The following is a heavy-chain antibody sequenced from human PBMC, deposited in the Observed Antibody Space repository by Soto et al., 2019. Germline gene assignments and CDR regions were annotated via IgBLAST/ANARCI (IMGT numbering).Heavy chain of an antibody. CDR1: GINFSRAW. V-gene: IGHV3-15*01. Sequence: GGSLRLSCAASGINFSRAWMSWVRQAPGKGLEWVGRIKSKFDGETIDYAAPVKGRFTISRDDSKNIVYLQMNSLNTEDTAVYYCARMHYYGMDVWGQGTTVTVSS. J-gene: IGHJ6*02. CDR2: IKSKFDGETI. CDR3: ARMHYYGMDV.